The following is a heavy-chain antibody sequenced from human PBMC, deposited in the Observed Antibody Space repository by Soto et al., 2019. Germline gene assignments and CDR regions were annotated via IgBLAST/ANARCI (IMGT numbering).Heavy chain of an antibody. D-gene: IGHD2-2*01. CDR1: GFTFSSYG. CDR2: IWYDGSNK. Sequence: GSLGLSCAASGFTFSSYGMHWVRQAPGKGLEWVAVIWYDGSNKYYADSVKGRFTIARDNSKNTLYLQMNSLRAEDTAVYYCAREWVEVVPPAIPYYYYGMDVWGQGTKVTVYS. CDR3: AREWVEVVPPAIPYYYYGMDV. J-gene: IGHJ6*02. V-gene: IGHV3-33*01.